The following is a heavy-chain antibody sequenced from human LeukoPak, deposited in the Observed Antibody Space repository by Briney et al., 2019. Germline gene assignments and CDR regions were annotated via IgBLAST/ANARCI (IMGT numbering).Heavy chain of an antibody. CDR1: GGSISSYY. CDR3: ARARVLWFGELEFDY. CDR2: IYYSGST. Sequence: SETLSLTCTVSGGSISSYYWSWIRQPPGKGLEWIGYIYYSGSTNYNPSLKSRVTISVDTSKNQFSLKLSSVTAADMAVYYCARARVLWFGELEFDYWGQGTLVTVSS. D-gene: IGHD3-10*01. V-gene: IGHV4-59*01. J-gene: IGHJ4*02.